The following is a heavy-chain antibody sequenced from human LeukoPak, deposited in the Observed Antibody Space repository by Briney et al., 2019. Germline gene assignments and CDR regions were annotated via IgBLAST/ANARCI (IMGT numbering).Heavy chain of an antibody. Sequence: GASVKVSCKESGYTFTSNYMHWVRQAPGQGLEWMGIINPSGGSTSYAQKFQGRVTMTRDTSTSTVYMELSSLRSEDTAVYYCAREGLGNWFDPWGQGTLVTVSS. V-gene: IGHV1-46*01. CDR1: GYTFTSNY. J-gene: IGHJ5*02. CDR3: AREGLGNWFDP. D-gene: IGHD3-16*01. CDR2: INPSGGST.